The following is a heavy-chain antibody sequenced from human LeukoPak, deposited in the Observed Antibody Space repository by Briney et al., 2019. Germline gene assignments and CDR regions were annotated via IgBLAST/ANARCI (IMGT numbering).Heavy chain of an antibody. CDR1: GGSTSSYY. D-gene: IGHD2-2*01. V-gene: IGHV4-4*07. CDR2: IYTSGST. CDR3: AREVTLIGYCSRSSCYGTPGGYYYYYYGMDV. J-gene: IGHJ6*02. Sequence: SETLSLTCTVSGGSTSSYYWSWIRQPAGKGLEWIGRIYTSGSTNYNPSLKSRVTMSVDTSKNQFSLKLSSVTAADTAVYYCAREVTLIGYCSRSSCYGTPGGYYYYYYGMDVWGQGTTVTVSS.